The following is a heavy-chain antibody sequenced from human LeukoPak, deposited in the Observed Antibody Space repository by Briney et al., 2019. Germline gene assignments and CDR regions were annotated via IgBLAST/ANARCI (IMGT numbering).Heavy chain of an antibody. CDR3: ARDSSKAPLDY. CDR1: GFTFSDYY. CDR2: ISSSGSTI. V-gene: IGHV3-11*04. J-gene: IGHJ4*02. Sequence: GGSLRLSCAASGFTFSDYYMSWIRQAPGKGLEWVSYISSSGSTIYYADSVKGRFTISRDNSENTLYLQMNSLRAEDTAVYYCARDSSKAPLDYWGQGTLVTVS. D-gene: IGHD6-6*01.